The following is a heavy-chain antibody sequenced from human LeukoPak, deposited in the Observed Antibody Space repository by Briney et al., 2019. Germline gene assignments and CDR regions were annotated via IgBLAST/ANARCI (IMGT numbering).Heavy chain of an antibody. D-gene: IGHD1-1*01. CDR3: ARATNWTDAGIDY. Sequence: ASVKVSRKTSGYTFTGNYMHWVRQAPGQGLEWLGWINTKSGGTKHAREFQGRVTMTRDTSISTTYMELSRLTSDDTAVYYCARATNWTDAGIDYWGQGSLVTVSS. CDR2: INTKSGGT. J-gene: IGHJ4*02. V-gene: IGHV1-2*02. CDR1: GYTFTGNY.